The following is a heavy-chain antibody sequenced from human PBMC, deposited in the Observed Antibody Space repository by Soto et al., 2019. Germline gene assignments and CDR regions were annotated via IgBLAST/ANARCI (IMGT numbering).Heavy chain of an antibody. Sequence: QVQLVQSGAEVKKPGSSVKVSCKASGGTFSTYTITWVRQAPGQGLEWMGRIIPIIGIINYAQKFQGRVTITADKFTGTAYMELTILRSDDTAVYYCAGDPAIHYNDSHASSYPWGQGTLVTVSS. CDR1: GGTFSTYT. V-gene: IGHV1-69*08. CDR3: AGDPAIHYNDSHASSYP. D-gene: IGHD3-22*01. CDR2: IIPIIGII. J-gene: IGHJ5*02.